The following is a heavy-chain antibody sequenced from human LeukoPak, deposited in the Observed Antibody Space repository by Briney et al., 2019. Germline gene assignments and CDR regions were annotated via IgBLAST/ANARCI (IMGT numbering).Heavy chain of an antibody. CDR1: GFTFSSYG. J-gene: IGHJ4*02. CDR3: AKDILVDSSGYYYVTGMDY. V-gene: IGHV3-33*06. D-gene: IGHD3-22*01. CDR2: IWCEGSNK. Sequence: PGVSLRLAWAASGFTFSSYGMHWVRQAPGKGLEWVAVIWCEGSNKYYADSVKGRFTISRDNSKNTLYLQMNSLRAEDTAVYYCAKDILVDSSGYYYVTGMDYWGQGTLVTVSS.